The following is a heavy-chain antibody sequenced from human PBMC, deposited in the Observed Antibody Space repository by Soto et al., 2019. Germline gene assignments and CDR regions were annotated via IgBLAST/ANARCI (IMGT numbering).Heavy chain of an antibody. CDR3: SRDLAAAGPFDC. J-gene: IGHJ4*02. CDR2: ISAYNGNT. D-gene: IGHD6-13*01. Sequence: QVQLVQSGAEVKKPGASVKVSCKASGYTFTNYAFSWVRQAPGQGLEWMGWISAYNGNTNYPQKLQGRVTMTTDTSTSTVYMELRSVSSDDTAVYSCSRDLAAAGPFDCWGQGTLVTVSS. CDR1: GYTFTNYA. V-gene: IGHV1-18*01.